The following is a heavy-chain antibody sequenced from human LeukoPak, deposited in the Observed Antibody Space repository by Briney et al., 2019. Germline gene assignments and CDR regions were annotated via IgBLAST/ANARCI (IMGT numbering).Heavy chain of an antibody. D-gene: IGHD2-21*02. V-gene: IGHV1-3*01. CDR2: INAGNGNT. J-gene: IGHJ4*02. Sequence: APVKVSCKASGYTFTSYAMHWVRQAPGQRLEWMGWINAGNGNTKYSQKFQGRVTITRDTSASTAYMELSSLRSEDTAVYYCARGQTEAEAYYWGQGTLVTVSS. CDR1: GYTFTSYA. CDR3: ARGQTEAEAYY.